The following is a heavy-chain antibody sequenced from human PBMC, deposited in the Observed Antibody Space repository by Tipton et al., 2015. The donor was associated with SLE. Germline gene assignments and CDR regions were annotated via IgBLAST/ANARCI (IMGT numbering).Heavy chain of an antibody. CDR3: ARESGITVPRGYFYYMDV. J-gene: IGHJ6*03. D-gene: IGHD1-20*01. CDR1: GVSISSSTNY. Sequence: TLSLTCTVSGVSISSSTNYWDWIRQPPGKGLEWIGTIYYSGRTDYNLSLKSRVTISVDTSKNQVSLRLSSVTAADSAVYYCARESGITVPRGYFYYMDVWGKGTTVTVS. V-gene: IGHV4-39*07. CDR2: IYYSGRT.